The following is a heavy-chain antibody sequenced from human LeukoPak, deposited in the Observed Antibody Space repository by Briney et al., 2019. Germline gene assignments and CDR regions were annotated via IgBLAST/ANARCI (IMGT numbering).Heavy chain of an antibody. J-gene: IGHJ4*02. Sequence: GGSLRLSCAASGFTFSNYWISWVRQAPGKGLEWVANINQDGSENNFVDSVRGRFTISRDNAKNSLYLQMNSLRAVDTAVYYCARDRGFLSFDYWGQGTQVTVSS. CDR2: INQDGSEN. V-gene: IGHV3-7*01. D-gene: IGHD2/OR15-2a*01. CDR1: GFTFSNYW. CDR3: ARDRGFLSFDY.